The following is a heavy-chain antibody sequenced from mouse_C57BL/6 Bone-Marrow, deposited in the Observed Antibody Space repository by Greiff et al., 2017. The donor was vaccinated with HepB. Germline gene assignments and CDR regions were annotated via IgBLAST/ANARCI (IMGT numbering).Heavy chain of an antibody. Sequence: QVQLQQSGAELVRPGTSVKVSCKASGYAFTNYLIEWVKQRPGQGLEWIGVINPGSGGTNYNEKFKGKATLTADKSSSTAYMQLSSLTSEDSAVYVCARWGPAYYSNFGFAYWGQGTLVTVSA. CDR1: GYAFTNYL. D-gene: IGHD2-5*01. CDR2: INPGSGGT. V-gene: IGHV1-54*01. J-gene: IGHJ3*01. CDR3: ARWGPAYYSNFGFAY.